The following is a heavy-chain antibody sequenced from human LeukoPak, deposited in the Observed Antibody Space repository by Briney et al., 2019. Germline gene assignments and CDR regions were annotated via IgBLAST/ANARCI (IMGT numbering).Heavy chain of an antibody. D-gene: IGHD3-3*01. V-gene: IGHV1-2*02. J-gene: IGHJ4*02. Sequence: ASVKVSCKAFGYTFTGYYLFWVRLAPGQGLEWMGWINPKTGGTNSAEKFQGRVTMTRDTSISTAFMDLDRLRSDDTAVYYCARGYSDFWSGPDLWGQGTLVTVSS. CDR2: INPKTGGT. CDR1: GYTFTGYY. CDR3: ARGYSDFWSGPDL.